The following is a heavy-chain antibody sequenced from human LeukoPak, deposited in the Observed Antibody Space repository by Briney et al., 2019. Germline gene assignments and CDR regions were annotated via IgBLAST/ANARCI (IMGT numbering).Heavy chain of an antibody. CDR3: AKEALVVPAANPYYYYYMDV. CDR1: GFTFSSYW. D-gene: IGHD2-2*01. V-gene: IGHV3-74*01. J-gene: IGHJ6*03. Sequence: GGSLRLSCAASGFTFSSYWMHWVRQAPGKGLVWVSRMNSDGSSTSYADSVKGRFTISRDNSKNSLYLQMNSLRTEDTALYYCAKEALVVPAANPYYYYYMDVWGKGTTVTVSS. CDR2: MNSDGSST.